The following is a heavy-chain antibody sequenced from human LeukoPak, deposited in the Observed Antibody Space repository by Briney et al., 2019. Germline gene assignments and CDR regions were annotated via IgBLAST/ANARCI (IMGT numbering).Heavy chain of an antibody. Sequence: GGSLILSCAASGFTFSTYAMTWVRQAPGKGLEWVSGVSGNGGSTYYADSVKGRFTISRDNSKNTLYLQMNSLRAEDTAVYYCAKGAVVVAASDYWGQGTLVTVSS. D-gene: IGHD2-15*01. CDR3: AKGAVVVAASDY. J-gene: IGHJ4*02. V-gene: IGHV3-23*01. CDR2: VSGNGGST. CDR1: GFTFSTYA.